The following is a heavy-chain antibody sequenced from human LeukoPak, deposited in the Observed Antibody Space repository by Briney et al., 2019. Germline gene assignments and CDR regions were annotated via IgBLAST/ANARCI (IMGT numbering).Heavy chain of an antibody. CDR3: ATDPPEASKYQLLH. V-gene: IGHV1-24*01. CDR1: GYTLTELS. D-gene: IGHD2-2*01. CDR2: FDPEDGET. Sequence: ASVKVSCKVSGYTLTELSMHWVRQAPGKGLEWMGGFDPEDGETIYAQEFRGRVTMTEDTSTDTAYMELSSLRSEDTAVYYCATDPPEASKYQLLHWGQGTLVTVSS. J-gene: IGHJ4*02.